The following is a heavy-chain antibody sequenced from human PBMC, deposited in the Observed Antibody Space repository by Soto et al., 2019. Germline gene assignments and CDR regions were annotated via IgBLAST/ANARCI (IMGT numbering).Heavy chain of an antibody. CDR1: GFKFSTYG. Sequence: GGSLRLSCAASGFKFSTYGMHWVRQAPGKGLQWMAGTWYDGSEVWYSDSLKGRITISKDNVKNTLYLQFESLRADDTAVYYCARTGGSFNPYYGMDVWGLGTTVTVSS. CDR2: TWYDGSEV. CDR3: ARTGGSFNPYYGMDV. J-gene: IGHJ6*02. D-gene: IGHD3-10*01. V-gene: IGHV3-33*03.